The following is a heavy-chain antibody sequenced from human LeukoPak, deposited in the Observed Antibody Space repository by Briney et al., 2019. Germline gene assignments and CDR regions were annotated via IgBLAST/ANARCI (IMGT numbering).Heavy chain of an antibody. Sequence: ASVKVSCKASGYTFTSYGISWVRQAPGQGLEWMGWISAYKGNTNYAQKLQGRVTMTTDTPTSTAYMELRSLRSDDTAVYYCARSPELETPDYWGQGTLVTVSS. CDR2: ISAYKGNT. J-gene: IGHJ4*02. CDR1: GYTFTSYG. D-gene: IGHD1-1*01. CDR3: ARSPELETPDY. V-gene: IGHV1-18*01.